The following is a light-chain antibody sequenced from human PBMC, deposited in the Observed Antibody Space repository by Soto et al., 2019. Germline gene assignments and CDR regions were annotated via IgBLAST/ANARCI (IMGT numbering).Light chain of an antibody. J-gene: IGKJ5*01. CDR2: DAS. V-gene: IGKV3-11*01. Sequence: EIVLTQSPATLSFSPGERATLSCRASQSVSSYLAWYQQKPGQAPRLLIYDASNRATGIPARFSGSGSGTDFTLTISRLEPEDFAVYYCQQYGSSPTFGQGTRLEI. CDR3: QQYGSSPT. CDR1: QSVSSY.